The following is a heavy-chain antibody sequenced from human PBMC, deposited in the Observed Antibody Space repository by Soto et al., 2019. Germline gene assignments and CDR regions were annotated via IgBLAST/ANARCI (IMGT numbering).Heavy chain of an antibody. V-gene: IGHV1-69*13. CDR3: AREGYEVGATAEAYYFDY. Sequence: SVKVSCKASGGTFSSYEISWVRQAPGQGLEWMGGIIPIFGTANYAQKFQGRVTITADESTSTAYMELSSLRSEDTAVYYCAREGYEVGATAEAYYFDYWGQGTLVTVS. J-gene: IGHJ4*02. D-gene: IGHD1-26*01. CDR1: GGTFSSYE. CDR2: IIPIFGTA.